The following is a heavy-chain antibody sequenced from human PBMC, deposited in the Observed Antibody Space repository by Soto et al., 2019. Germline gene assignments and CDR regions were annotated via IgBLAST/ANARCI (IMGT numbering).Heavy chain of an antibody. Sequence: QITLKESGPPLVKPTQTLTLTCTISGFSLSTSGVGVGWIRQPPGKALDWLALIYWDGDKRHSPSLKSRLTSTKDTSKNQVVLTMTNMDPVDTATYYCVRLLWFGELTWGQGTLVTVSS. J-gene: IGHJ4*02. CDR2: IYWDGDK. CDR3: VRLLWFGELT. CDR1: GFSLSTSGVG. D-gene: IGHD3-10*01. V-gene: IGHV2-5*02.